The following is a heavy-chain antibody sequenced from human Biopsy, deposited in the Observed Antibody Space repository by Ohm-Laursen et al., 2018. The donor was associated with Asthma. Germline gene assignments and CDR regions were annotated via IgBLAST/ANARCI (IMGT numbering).Heavy chain of an antibody. CDR2: INSVLGTT. Sequence: AASVKVSCKSLGGTFNTYVIGWVRQAPGQGLEWMGGINSVLGTTTYPQKFQDRVTITADDSTSTVYMELSSLRSEDTAVYYCARKAGSCISRTCYSLAFWGQGTLVTVSS. CDR3: ARKAGSCISRTCYSLAF. CDR1: GGTFNTYV. D-gene: IGHD2-2*01. V-gene: IGHV1-69*13. J-gene: IGHJ4*02.